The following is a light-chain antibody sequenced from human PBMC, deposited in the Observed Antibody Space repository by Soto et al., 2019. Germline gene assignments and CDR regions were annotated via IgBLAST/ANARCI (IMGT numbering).Light chain of an antibody. CDR1: QSLARNY. V-gene: IGKV3-20*01. CDR2: GAS. Sequence: DIVLTQSPGTLSLSPGERATLSCRASQSLARNYLAWYQQKPGQAPRLLFYGASTRATCIPDRFSGSGSGTDFVLTISRLEPEDFAIYYCQQYGSSIMYTFGQGTKLEIK. CDR3: QQYGSSIMYT. J-gene: IGKJ2*01.